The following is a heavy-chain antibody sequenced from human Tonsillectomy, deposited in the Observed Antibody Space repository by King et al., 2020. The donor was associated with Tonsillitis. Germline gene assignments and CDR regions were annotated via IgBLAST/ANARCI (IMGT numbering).Heavy chain of an antibody. CDR3: ATDSPPYRGSFDYFDH. Sequence: QLVQSGAEVKKPGASVKVSCKVSGHILTELSMHWVRQAPGKGLEWMGGFDPEDGETIYAQKFQGRVTMTEDTSTDTAYMELSSLRSEDTAVYYCATDSPPYRGSFDYFDHWGQGTLVTVSS. J-gene: IGHJ4*02. D-gene: IGHD1-26*01. CDR1: GHILTELS. V-gene: IGHV1-24*01. CDR2: FDPEDGET.